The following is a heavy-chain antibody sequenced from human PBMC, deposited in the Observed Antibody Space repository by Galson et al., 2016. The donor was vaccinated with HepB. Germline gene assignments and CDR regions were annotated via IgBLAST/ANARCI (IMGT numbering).Heavy chain of an antibody. Sequence: SLRLSCAASGFTFSSYSMSWVRQAPGKGLEWVANIKQDGSEKYYVDSVKSRFTISRDNAKNSLYLQLNSLRAEETAVYYCAKDGPYSSSVYNWFDPWGQGTLVTVSS. D-gene: IGHD6-13*01. CDR1: GFTFSSYS. V-gene: IGHV3-7*04. CDR2: IKQDGSEK. J-gene: IGHJ5*02. CDR3: AKDGPYSSSVYNWFDP.